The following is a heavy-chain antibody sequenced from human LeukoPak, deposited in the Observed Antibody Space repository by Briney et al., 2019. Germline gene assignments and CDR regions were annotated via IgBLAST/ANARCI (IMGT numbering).Heavy chain of an antibody. CDR2: LYTSGST. J-gene: IGHJ4*02. V-gene: IGHV4-4*07. D-gene: IGHD6-13*01. CDR1: GGSISSYH. Sequence: PSETLSLTCTVSGGSISSYHWNWIRQPAGKGLEWIGRLYTSGSTNYNPSLKSRVTMSVDTSKNQFSLNLGPVTAADTAVYYCANSSWDLYNFDSWGQGTLVTASS. CDR3: ANSSWDLYNFDS.